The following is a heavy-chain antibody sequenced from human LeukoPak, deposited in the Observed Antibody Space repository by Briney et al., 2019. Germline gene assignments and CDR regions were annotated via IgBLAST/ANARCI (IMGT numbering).Heavy chain of an antibody. D-gene: IGHD4-17*01. V-gene: IGHV4-4*07. CDR1: GGSISGFY. J-gene: IGHJ4*02. CDR3: ARGGGDYGDLANDY. Sequence: LETLPLTCTVSGGSISGFYWSWIRQPAGRGLEWIGRIYTCGGTNYNPSLKSRVTMSVDTSKNQFSLRLSSVTAADTAVYYCARGGGDYGDLANDYWGQGTLVTVS. CDR2: IYTCGGT.